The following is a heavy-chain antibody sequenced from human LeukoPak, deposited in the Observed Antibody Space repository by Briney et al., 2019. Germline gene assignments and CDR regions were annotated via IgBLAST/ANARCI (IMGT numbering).Heavy chain of an antibody. CDR1: GFTFSGYG. CDR3: ARTHYDGGGYYKFDS. Sequence: PGTSLRLSCAASGFTFSGYGMHWVRQARGKGLEWVAIIWSGGTNEYYADSVKGRFTISRDNSKNTLYLQMDSLRAEDTALYYCARTHYDGGGYYKFDSWGQGTLVTVSS. D-gene: IGHD3-22*01. V-gene: IGHV3-33*01. CDR2: IWSGGTNE. J-gene: IGHJ4*02.